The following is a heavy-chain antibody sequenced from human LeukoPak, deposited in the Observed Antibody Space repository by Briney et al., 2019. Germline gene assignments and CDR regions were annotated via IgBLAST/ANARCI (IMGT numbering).Heavy chain of an antibody. Sequence: SETLSLTCTVSSASVSSYYWSWVRQPPGGGLEWIGYISNSGSPSYNPSFKSRVTSSADTSKNHLSLKLNSVTPADTAVYFCARGGAGPLRDWGQGTLVTVSS. CDR2: ISNSGSP. J-gene: IGHJ4*02. CDR1: SASVSSYY. V-gene: IGHV4-59*02. CDR3: ARGGAGPLRD. D-gene: IGHD3-16*01.